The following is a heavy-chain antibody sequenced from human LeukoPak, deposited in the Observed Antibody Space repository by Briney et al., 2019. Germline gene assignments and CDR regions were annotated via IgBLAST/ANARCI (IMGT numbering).Heavy chain of an antibody. Sequence: XSVKVSCKVSGYTLTELSMHWVRQAPGKGLGRMGGFDPEDGETIYAQKFQGRVTITRDTSASTAYMELSSLRSEDTAVYYCARAARRIWFGELLTSYYFDYWGQGTLVTVSS. CDR3: ARAARRIWFGELLTSYYFDY. J-gene: IGHJ4*02. CDR1: GYTLTELS. D-gene: IGHD3-10*01. V-gene: IGHV1-24*01. CDR2: FDPEDGET.